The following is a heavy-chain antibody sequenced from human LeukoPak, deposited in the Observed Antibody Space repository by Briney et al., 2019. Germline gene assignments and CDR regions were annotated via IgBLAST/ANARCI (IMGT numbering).Heavy chain of an antibody. D-gene: IGHD1-26*01. CDR1: GFTFTSYW. V-gene: IGHV3-7*05. CDR2: IKQDGSEK. Sequence: GGSLRLSCAASGFTFTSYWMSWVRQAPGRGLEWVANIKQDGSEKYYVDSVKGRFTISRDSAQNSLYLQMSSLRAEDTAVYYCAKGVAVGATRGDYWGQGTLVTVSS. CDR3: AKGVAVGATRGDY. J-gene: IGHJ4*02.